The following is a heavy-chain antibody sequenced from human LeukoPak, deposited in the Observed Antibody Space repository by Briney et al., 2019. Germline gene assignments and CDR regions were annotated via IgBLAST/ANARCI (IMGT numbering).Heavy chain of an antibody. V-gene: IGHV4-4*07. D-gene: IGHD6-19*01. J-gene: IGHJ4*02. CDR3: ARGTVGAVAGPHIS. CDR1: GGSNSSYY. CDR2: IYTSGST. Sequence: SETLSLTCTVSGGSNSSYYWSWIRQPAGKGLEWIGRIYTSGSTNYNPSLKSRVTMSVDTSKNQFSLKLSSVTAADTAVYYCARGTVGAVAGPHISWGQGTLVTVSS.